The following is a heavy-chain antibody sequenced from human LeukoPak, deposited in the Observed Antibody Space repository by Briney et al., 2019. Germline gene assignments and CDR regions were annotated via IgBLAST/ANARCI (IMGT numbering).Heavy chain of an antibody. CDR2: ITNSGTFT. D-gene: IGHD5-24*01. CDR1: GFTFSDYY. CDR3: ARPFRDVQGGAGKGTYWYIDL. J-gene: IGHJ2*01. Sequence: GGSLRLSCAASGFTFSDYYMTWIRQAPGKGLEWAAHITNSGTFTYYADSVKGRFTISRDNTKNSLYLQMNSLRAEDTAVYYCARPFRDVQGGAGKGTYWYIDLWGRGTLVTVSS. V-gene: IGHV3-11*01.